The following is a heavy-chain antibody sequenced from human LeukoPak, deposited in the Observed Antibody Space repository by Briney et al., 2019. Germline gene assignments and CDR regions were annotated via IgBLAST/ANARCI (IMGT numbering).Heavy chain of an antibody. CDR3: ARDQVPAARGVGYYYGMDV. D-gene: IGHD2-2*01. Sequence: GGSLRLSCAASGFTFSSFPMSWVRQAPGKGLEWVSAITGGGDNIYYADSVKGRFTISRDNSKNTLYLQMNSLRAEDTAVYYCARDQVPAARGVGYYYGMDVWGQGTTVTVSS. J-gene: IGHJ6*02. CDR2: ITGGGDNI. CDR1: GFTFSSFP. V-gene: IGHV3-23*01.